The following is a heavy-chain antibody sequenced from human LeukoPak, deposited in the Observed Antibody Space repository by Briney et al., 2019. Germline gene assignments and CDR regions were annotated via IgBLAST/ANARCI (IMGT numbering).Heavy chain of an antibody. CDR2: IHYSGNA. CDR1: GDSIGSGSYY. Sequence: SETLSLTCTVSGDSIGSGSYYWTWIRQHPGKGLEWIGYIHYSGNAYYNPYLKSRVTISVDTSKNQFSLKVDSVTAADTAVYYCARDLPDGSGSFYSDYWGQGALVTVSS. V-gene: IGHV4-31*03. D-gene: IGHD3-10*01. CDR3: ARDLPDGSGSFYSDY. J-gene: IGHJ4*02.